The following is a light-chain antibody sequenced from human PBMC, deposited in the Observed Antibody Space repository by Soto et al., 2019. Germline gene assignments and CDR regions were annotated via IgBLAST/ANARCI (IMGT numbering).Light chain of an antibody. CDR3: SSYTSSSTPV. CDR1: SSDVGSYNY. CDR2: EVS. V-gene: IGLV2-14*01. J-gene: IGLJ2*01. Sequence: QSAVTQPASPSGSPVQFMTISCPGTSSDVGSYNYVSWYQQHAGKAPKLMIYEVSDRPSGVSNRFSGSKSGNTASLTISGLQAEDEADYCCSSYTSSSTPVCGGGTKVTVL.